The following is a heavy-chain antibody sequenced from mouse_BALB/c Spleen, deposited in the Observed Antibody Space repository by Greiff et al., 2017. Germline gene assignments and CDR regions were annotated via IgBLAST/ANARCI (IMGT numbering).Heavy chain of an antibody. J-gene: IGHJ4*01. CDR2: INSNGGST. Sequence: EVKLQESGGGLVQPGGSLKLSCAASGFTFSSYGMSWVRQTPDKRLELVATINSNGGSTYYPDSVKGRFTISRDNAKNTLYLQMSSLKSEDTAMYYCARELGDGYFYAMDYWGQGTSVTVSS. V-gene: IGHV5-6-3*01. D-gene: IGHD2-3*01. CDR3: ARELGDGYFYAMDY. CDR1: GFTFSSYG.